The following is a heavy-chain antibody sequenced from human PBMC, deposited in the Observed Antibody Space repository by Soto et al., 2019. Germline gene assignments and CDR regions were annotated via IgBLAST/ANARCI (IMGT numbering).Heavy chain of an antibody. CDR2: INPNDGSP. J-gene: IGHJ5*01. D-gene: IGHD7-27*01. V-gene: IGHV1-46*01. CDR3: ARDRGDNTLKP. CDR1: GYAFTMYY. Sequence: GASVKVSCKSFGYAFTMYYIHWVRLAPGQGPEWMGTINPNDGSPTYGQKFQGRVTMTSDTSTSTIYMELSSLRSEDTAIYYCARDRGDNTLKPWGQGTLVTVS.